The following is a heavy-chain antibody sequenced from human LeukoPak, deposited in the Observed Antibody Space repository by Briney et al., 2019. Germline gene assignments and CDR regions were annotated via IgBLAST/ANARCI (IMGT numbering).Heavy chain of an antibody. CDR3: ARNRLGFGGTNWFDP. V-gene: IGHV3-21*01. CDR2: ISGSSSDI. D-gene: IGHD3-10*01. Sequence: PGGSLRLSCAASGFTLSSYRMNWVRQAPGKGLEWVSSISGSSSDIYYADSVKGRFTISRDNAKNSLYLQMNSLRAEDTAVYYCARNRLGFGGTNWFDPWGQGTLVTVSS. CDR1: GFTLSSYR. J-gene: IGHJ5*02.